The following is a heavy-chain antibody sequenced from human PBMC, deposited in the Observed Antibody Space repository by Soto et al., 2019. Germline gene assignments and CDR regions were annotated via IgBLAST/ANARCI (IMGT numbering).Heavy chain of an antibody. CDR1: GFTFTNVW. CDR3: TTEHYCSSTTCPGAFDM. Sequence: EVQLVESGGGLVEPGGSLRLSCAASGFTFTNVWMTWVRQAPGKGLEWVGRIKRKIDDGTTDYAAPVKGRFTISREDSQSTLYLQMNSLKTEDTAVYYCTTEHYCSSTTCPGAFDMWGQGTMVTVSS. J-gene: IGHJ3*02. V-gene: IGHV3-15*01. D-gene: IGHD2-2*01. CDR2: IKRKIDDGTT.